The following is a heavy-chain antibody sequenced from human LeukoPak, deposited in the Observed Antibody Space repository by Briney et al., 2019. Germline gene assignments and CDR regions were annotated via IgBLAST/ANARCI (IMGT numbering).Heavy chain of an antibody. CDR1: GYTFTGNY. D-gene: IGHD2-15*01. CDR3: TRAAYCSGGSCSDWFDP. Sequence: GASVKVSCKASGYTFTGNYMYWVRQAPGQGLEWMGWINPNSGGTNYAQKFQGRVTMTRDTSISTAYMELSRLRSDDTAVYYCTRAAYCSGGSCSDWFDPWGQGTLVTVPS. J-gene: IGHJ5*02. CDR2: INPNSGGT. V-gene: IGHV1-2*02.